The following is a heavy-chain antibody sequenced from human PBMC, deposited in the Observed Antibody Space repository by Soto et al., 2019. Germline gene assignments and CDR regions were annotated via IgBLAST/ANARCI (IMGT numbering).Heavy chain of an antibody. V-gene: IGHV3-13*04. CDR2: IGTAGDT. Sequence: GGSLRLSCAASGFTFSRYDMHWVRQATGKGLEWVSAIGTAGDTYYPGSVKGRFTISRENAKNSLYLQMNSLRAGDTAVYYCARAFYCSGGSCYPTYYGMDVWGQGT. CDR1: GFTFSRYD. CDR3: ARAFYCSGGSCYPTYYGMDV. J-gene: IGHJ6*02. D-gene: IGHD2-15*01.